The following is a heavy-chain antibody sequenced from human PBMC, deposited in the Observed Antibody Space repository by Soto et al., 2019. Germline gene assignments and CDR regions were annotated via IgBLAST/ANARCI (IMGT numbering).Heavy chain of an antibody. Sequence: GASMKVSCKASGYTFTSYYMHWVRQAPGQGLEWMGIINPSGGSTTYAQKFQGRVTMTRDTSTSTVYMELSSLRSEDTAVYYCARDSRALLWFGELYPYGMDVWGQGTTVTVSS. D-gene: IGHD3-10*01. V-gene: IGHV1-46*01. J-gene: IGHJ6*02. CDR3: ARDSRALLWFGELYPYGMDV. CDR2: INPSGGST. CDR1: GYTFTSYY.